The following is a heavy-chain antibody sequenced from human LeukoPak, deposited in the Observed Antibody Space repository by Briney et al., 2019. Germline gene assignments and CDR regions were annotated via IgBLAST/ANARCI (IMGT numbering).Heavy chain of an antibody. CDR1: GFTFSSYA. J-gene: IGHJ4*02. D-gene: IGHD2-2*01. Sequence: GGSLRLSCAASGFTFSSYAMHWVRQAPGKGLEWVAVISYDGSNKYYADSVKGRFTISRDNSKNTLYLQMNSLRAEDTAVYYCARWGPSVGSSTSCYFDYWGQGTLVTVSS. CDR2: ISYDGSNK. CDR3: ARWGPSVGSSTSCYFDY. V-gene: IGHV3-30-3*01.